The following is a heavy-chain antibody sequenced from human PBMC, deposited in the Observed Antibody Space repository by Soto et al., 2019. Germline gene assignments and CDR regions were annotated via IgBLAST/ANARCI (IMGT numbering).Heavy chain of an antibody. CDR3: ASLGTSYGDYIDY. CDR1: GGSISSSNW. J-gene: IGHJ4*02. Sequence: PSETLSLTCAVSGGSISSSNWWSWVRQPPGKGLEWIGEIYHSGSTNYNPSLKSRVTISVDKSKNQFSLKLSSVTAADTAVYYCASLGTSYGDYIDYWGQGTLVTVSS. D-gene: IGHD4-17*01. V-gene: IGHV4-4*02. CDR2: IYHSGST.